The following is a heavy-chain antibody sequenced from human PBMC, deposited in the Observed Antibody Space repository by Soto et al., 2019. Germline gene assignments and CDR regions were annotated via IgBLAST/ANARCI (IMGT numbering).Heavy chain of an antibody. D-gene: IGHD6-19*01. V-gene: IGHV3-64*01. CDR2: ISSNGVGT. CDR1: GFSFSNYA. CDR3: ARREQSVFYYMDV. J-gene: IGHJ6*03. Sequence: EVQLVESGGGLVQPGGSLRLSCAASGFSFSNYAMDWVRQAPGKVLEYVSGISSNGVGTYYANSVKDRFTISRDNSKNTLYLQMGSLRAEDMAVYYCARREQSVFYYMDVWGEGTAVTVSS.